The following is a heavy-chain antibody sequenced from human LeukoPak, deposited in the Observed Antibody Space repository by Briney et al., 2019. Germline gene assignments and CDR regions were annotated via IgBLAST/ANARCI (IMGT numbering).Heavy chain of an antibody. V-gene: IGHV5-51*01. CDR3: ARSPPPLIVGATRAFDI. CDR2: IYPGDSDT. Sequence: GESLKISCKVSGYSFATYWIGWVRQMPGKGLEWMGIIYPGDSDTRYSPSFQGQVTISADKSISTAYLQWSSLKASDTAMYYCARSPPPLIVGATRAFDIWGQGTMVTVSS. D-gene: IGHD1-26*01. CDR1: GYSFATYW. J-gene: IGHJ3*02.